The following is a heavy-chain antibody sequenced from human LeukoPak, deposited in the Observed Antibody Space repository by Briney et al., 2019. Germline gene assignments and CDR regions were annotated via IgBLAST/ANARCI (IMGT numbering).Heavy chain of an antibody. CDR2: IRSKAYGGTT. CDR3: TLSGCIY. D-gene: IGHD2-15*01. Sequence: GGSLRLSCTASGFTFGDYAMSWVRQAPGKGLEWVGFIRSKAYGGTTEYAASVKGRCTISRDDSKSIAYLQMNSLKTEDTAVYYCTLSGCIYWGQGTLVTVSS. J-gene: IGHJ4*02. V-gene: IGHV3-49*04. CDR1: GFTFGDYA.